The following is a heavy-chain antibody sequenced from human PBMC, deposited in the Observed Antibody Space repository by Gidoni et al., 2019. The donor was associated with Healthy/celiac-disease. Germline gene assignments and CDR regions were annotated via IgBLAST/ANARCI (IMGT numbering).Heavy chain of an antibody. CDR3: ARSPKGSLWFGELSPN. V-gene: IGHV4-30-4*01. Sequence: QVQLQASGPGLVTSSQTLSLTCTVSGGSLSRGDYYWSWIRQPPGKGLEWRGYIYYSGSTYYNPSLKSRVTISVDTSKNQFSLKLSSVTAADTAVYYCARSPKGSLWFGELSPNWGQGTLVTVSS. CDR1: GGSLSRGDYY. J-gene: IGHJ4*02. CDR2: IYYSGST. D-gene: IGHD3-10*01.